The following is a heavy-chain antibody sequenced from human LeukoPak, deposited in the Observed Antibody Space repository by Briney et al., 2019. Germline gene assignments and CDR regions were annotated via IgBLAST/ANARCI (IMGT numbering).Heavy chain of an antibody. V-gene: IGHV3-43*02. CDR1: GFTFDDYA. CDR2: ISGDGGST. Sequence: SGGSLRLSCAASGFTFDDYAMHWVRQAPGKGLEWVSLISGDGGSTYYADSVKGRFTISRDNSKNSLYLQMNSLRTEDTAVYYCAKDRGDGYNAIGYWGQGTLVTVSS. CDR3: AKDRGDGYNAIGY. J-gene: IGHJ4*02. D-gene: IGHD5-24*01.